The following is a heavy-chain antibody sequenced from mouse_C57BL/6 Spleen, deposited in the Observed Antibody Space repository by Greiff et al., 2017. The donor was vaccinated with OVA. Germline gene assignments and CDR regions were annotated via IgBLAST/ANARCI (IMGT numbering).Heavy chain of an antibody. D-gene: IGHD4-1*01. V-gene: IGHV1-18*01. CDR1: GYTFTDYN. CDR3: ARGANWDFDY. CDR2: INPNTGGT. J-gene: IGHJ2*01. Sequence: EVQLQESGPELVKPGASVKIPCKASGYTFTDYNMDWVKQSHGKSLEWIGDINPNTGGTIYNQKFKGKATLTVDKSSSTAYMELRSLTSEDTAVYYCARGANWDFDYWGQGTTLTVSS.